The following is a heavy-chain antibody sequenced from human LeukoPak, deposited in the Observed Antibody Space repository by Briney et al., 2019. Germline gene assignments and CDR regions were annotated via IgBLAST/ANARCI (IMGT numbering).Heavy chain of an antibody. D-gene: IGHD6-13*01. Sequence: GGSLRLSCAASGFTFSSYSMNWVRQAPGKGLEWVSSISSSSSYIYYADSVKGRFTISRDNAKNSLYLQMNSLRAEDTAVYYCARDSRLSGTPPYYYYGMDVWGQGTTVTVSS. CDR3: ARDSRLSGTPPYYYYGMDV. CDR2: ISSSSSYI. V-gene: IGHV3-21*01. CDR1: GFTFSSYS. J-gene: IGHJ6*02.